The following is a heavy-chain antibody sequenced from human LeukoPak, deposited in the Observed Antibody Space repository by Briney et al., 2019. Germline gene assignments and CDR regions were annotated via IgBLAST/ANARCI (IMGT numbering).Heavy chain of an antibody. CDR1: GGSISSSSYY. V-gene: IGHV4-39*01. D-gene: IGHD3-3*01. J-gene: IGHJ4*02. Sequence: ASETLSLTCTVSGGSISSSSYYWGWIRQPPGKGLEWIGSIYYSGSTYYNPSLKSRATISVDTSKNQFSLKLSSVTAADTAVYYCARRSGDFWSGYGDKTGYYFDYWGQGTLVTVSS. CDR3: ARRSGDFWSGYGDKTGYYFDY. CDR2: IYYSGST.